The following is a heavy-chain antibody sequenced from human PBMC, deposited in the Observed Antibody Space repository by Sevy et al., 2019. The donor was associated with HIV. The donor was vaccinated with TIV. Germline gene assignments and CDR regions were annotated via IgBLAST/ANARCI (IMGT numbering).Heavy chain of an antibody. J-gene: IGHJ4*02. V-gene: IGHV3-23*01. CDR1: GFTFSRNA. D-gene: IGHD3-22*01. CDR2: INDSGDST. CDR3: AKSRDSSGYYYYYFDS. Sequence: GGSLRLSCAASGFTFSRNALSWVRQAPGKGLEWVSGINDSGDSTYYVDSLKGRFTISRDNSKNTLYLQMNSLRVDDTAVYYCAKSRDSSGYYYYYFDSWGQGTLVTVSS.